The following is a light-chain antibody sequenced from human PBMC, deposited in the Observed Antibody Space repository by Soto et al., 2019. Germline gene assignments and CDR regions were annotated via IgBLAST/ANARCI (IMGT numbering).Light chain of an antibody. CDR2: KAS. V-gene: IGKV1-5*03. J-gene: IGKJ1*01. Sequence: DIQMTQSPSTLSASVGDRVTITCRASQTISSWLAWYQQKPGKAPKLLIYKASSLESGVPSRFSGSGSGTEFTLTTSSLQPDDFATYYCQHYNSYPVTFGQGTKVDIK. CDR1: QTISSW. CDR3: QHYNSYPVT.